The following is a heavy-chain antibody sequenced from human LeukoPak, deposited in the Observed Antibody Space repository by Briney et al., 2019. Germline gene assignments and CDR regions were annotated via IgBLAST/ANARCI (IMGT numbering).Heavy chain of an antibody. CDR2: MNPNSGNT. J-gene: IGHJ5*02. V-gene: IGHV1-8*01. Sequence: ASVKVSCKASGYTFTCYDINWVRQATGQGLEWMGWMNPNSGNTGYAQKFQGRVTMTRNTSISTAYMELSSLRSEDTAVYYCARVDFTMVRGVTNWFDPWGQGTLVTVSS. D-gene: IGHD3-10*01. CDR1: GYTFTCYD. CDR3: ARVDFTMVRGVTNWFDP.